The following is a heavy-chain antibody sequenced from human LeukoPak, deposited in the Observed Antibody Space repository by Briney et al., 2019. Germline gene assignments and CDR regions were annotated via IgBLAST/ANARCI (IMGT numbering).Heavy chain of an antibody. CDR2: FDPEDGET. J-gene: IGHJ4*02. CDR1: GYTLTELS. CDR3: ATRGHELRYFDWPHIPPYYFDY. V-gene: IGHV1-24*01. Sequence: ASVKVSRKFSGYTLTELSMHWVRQAPGKGLERMGGFDPEDGETIYAQTFQGRVTMTEDTSTDTAYMELSSLRSGDTAVYYCATRGHELRYFDWPHIPPYYFDYWGQGTLVTVSS. D-gene: IGHD3-9*01.